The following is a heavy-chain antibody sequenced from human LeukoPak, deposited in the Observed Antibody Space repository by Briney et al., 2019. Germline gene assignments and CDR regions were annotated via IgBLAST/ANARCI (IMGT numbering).Heavy chain of an antibody. Sequence: GRSLRLSCAASGFTFRTYAIHWVRQAPGKGLEWVAVVSSDGNTKFYGDSVKGRFIISRDNSENTLFLQMNSLRPEDTAVYYCVRETYYHDSSGYEVKGNFDYWGQGTLVAVSS. D-gene: IGHD3-22*01. CDR1: GFTFRTYA. V-gene: IGHV3-30-3*01. CDR3: VRETYYHDSSGYEVKGNFDY. CDR2: VSSDGNTK. J-gene: IGHJ4*02.